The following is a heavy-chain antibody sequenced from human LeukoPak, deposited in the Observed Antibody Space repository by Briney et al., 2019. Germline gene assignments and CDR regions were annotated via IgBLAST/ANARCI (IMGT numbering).Heavy chain of an antibody. CDR1: GYSFTSYW. CDR2: IYPGDSDT. V-gene: IGHV5-51*01. J-gene: IGHJ4*02. D-gene: IGHD3-3*01. CDR3: ARHPRLWYYDFWSGYYYFDY. Sequence: GESPKISCKGSGYSFTSYWIGWVRQMPGKGLEWMGIIYPGDSDTRYSPSFQGQVTISADKSISTAYLQWSSLKASDTAMYYCARHPRLWYYDFWSGYYYFDYWGQGTLVTVSS.